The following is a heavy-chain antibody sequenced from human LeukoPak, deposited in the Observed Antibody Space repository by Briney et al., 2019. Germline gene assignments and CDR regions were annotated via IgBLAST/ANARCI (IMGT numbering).Heavy chain of an antibody. D-gene: IGHD4-17*01. CDR2: IYYSGST. Sequence: SETLSLTCTVSGGSISSSSYYWGWIRQPPGKGLEWIGSIYYSGSTYYNPSLKSRVTISVDTSKNQFSLKLSSVTAADTAVYYRARDYGDYGFDYWGQGTLVTVSS. CDR1: GGSISSSSYY. CDR3: ARDYGDYGFDY. J-gene: IGHJ4*02. V-gene: IGHV4-39*07.